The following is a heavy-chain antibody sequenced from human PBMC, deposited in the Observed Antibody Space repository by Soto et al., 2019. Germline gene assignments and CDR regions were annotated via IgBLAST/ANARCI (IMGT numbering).Heavy chain of an antibody. J-gene: IGHJ4*02. CDR3: AREYRYYDSSGYYYDPY. V-gene: IGHV3-74*01. CDR1: GFTFSSDW. Sequence: GGSLRLSCAASGFTFSSDWMHWVRQAPGKGLVWVSRINTDGSDTSYADSVKGRFTISRDNAKNTLYLQMNSLRAEDTAVYYCAREYRYYDSSGYYYDPYWGQGTLVTVSS. D-gene: IGHD3-22*01. CDR2: INTDGSDT.